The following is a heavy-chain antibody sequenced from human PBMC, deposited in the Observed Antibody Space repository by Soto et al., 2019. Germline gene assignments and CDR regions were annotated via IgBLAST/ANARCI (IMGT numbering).Heavy chain of an antibody. J-gene: IGHJ3*02. Sequence: GGSLRLSCAASGFTFSSYWMSWVRQAPGKGLEWVANIKQDGSEKYYVDSVKGRFTISRDNAKNSLYLQMNSLRAEDTAVYYCARDIVVVVAAVDDFDIWGQGTMVTLSS. D-gene: IGHD2-15*01. V-gene: IGHV3-7*01. CDR2: IKQDGSEK. CDR3: ARDIVVVVAAVDDFDI. CDR1: GFTFSSYW.